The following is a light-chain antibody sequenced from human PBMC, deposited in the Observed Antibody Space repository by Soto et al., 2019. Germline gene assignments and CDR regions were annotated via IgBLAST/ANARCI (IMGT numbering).Light chain of an antibody. V-gene: IGKV3-20*01. J-gene: IGKJ4*01. CDR1: QSVSSSY. CDR2: GAS. Sequence: EIVLTQSPGTLSLSPGERATLSCRASQSVSSSYLAWYQQKPGQAPRLLIYGASSRATGIPDRFSGSGSGTGLTLTISRLEPECFAVYYCQQYGSSSLTVGGGTKVEIK. CDR3: QQYGSSSLT.